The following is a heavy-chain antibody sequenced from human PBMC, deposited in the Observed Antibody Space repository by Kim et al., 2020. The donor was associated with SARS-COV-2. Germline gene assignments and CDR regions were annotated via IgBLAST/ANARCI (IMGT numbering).Heavy chain of an antibody. Sequence: LQRRVTVSVDTSKNQFSLKLSSVSAADTAVYYCARVYCSSTSCRGDWFDPWGQGTLVTVSS. V-gene: IGHV4-34*01. CDR3: ARVYCSSTSCRGDWFDP. J-gene: IGHJ5*02. D-gene: IGHD2-2*01.